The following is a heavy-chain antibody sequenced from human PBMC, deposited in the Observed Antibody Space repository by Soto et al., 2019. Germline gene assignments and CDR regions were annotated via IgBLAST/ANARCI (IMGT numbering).Heavy chain of an antibody. V-gene: IGHV1-69*13. CDR2: IIPIFGTA. CDR3: ASAVAEYYFDY. Sequence: GASVKVSCKASGGTFSSYAISWGRQAPGQGLEWMGGIIPIFGTANYAQKFQGRVTITADESTSTAYMELSSLRSEDTAVYYCASAVAEYYFDYWGQGTLVTVSS. D-gene: IGHD6-19*01. J-gene: IGHJ4*02. CDR1: GGTFSSYA.